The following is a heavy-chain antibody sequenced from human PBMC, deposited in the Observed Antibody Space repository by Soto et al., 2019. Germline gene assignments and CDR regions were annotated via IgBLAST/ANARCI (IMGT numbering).Heavy chain of an antibody. CDR3: ATSPYYDILTGYYNDY. V-gene: IGHV3-21*01. Sequence: EVQLVESGGGLVKPGGSLRLSCAASGFTFSSYSTNWVRQAPGKGLEWVSSISSSSSYIYYADSVKGRFTISRDNAKNSLYLQMNSLRAEDTAVYYCATSPYYDILTGYYNDYWGQGTLVTVSS. J-gene: IGHJ4*02. CDR2: ISSSSSYI. D-gene: IGHD3-9*01. CDR1: GFTFSSYS.